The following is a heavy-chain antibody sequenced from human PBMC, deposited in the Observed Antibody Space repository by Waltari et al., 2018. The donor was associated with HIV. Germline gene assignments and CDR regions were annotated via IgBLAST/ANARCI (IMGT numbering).Heavy chain of an antibody. D-gene: IGHD3-10*01. CDR3: ARAFMIRGTGAFDI. Sequence: EVQVVEAGGGLVQPGGSLRLACAASGFTFCSYEMNWVRQAPGKGLEWVSYISSSGSTIYFADSVKGRFTMSRDNAKNSLYLRMNSLRAEDTAVYYCARAFMIRGTGAFDIWGQGTMVTVSS. V-gene: IGHV3-48*03. CDR2: ISSSGSTI. CDR1: GFTFCSYE. J-gene: IGHJ3*02.